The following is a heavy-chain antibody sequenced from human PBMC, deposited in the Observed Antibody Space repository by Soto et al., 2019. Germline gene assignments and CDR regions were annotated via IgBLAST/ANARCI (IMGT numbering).Heavy chain of an antibody. CDR1: GGSISSSNW. V-gene: IGHV4-4*02. CDR3: ARAEGHGGYDHFDY. Sequence: PSETLSLTCAVSGGSISSSNWWSWVRQPPGKGLEWIGEIYHSGGTNYNPSLKSRITISVDTSKTQFSLRLSSVTAADAAVYYCARAEGHGGYDHFDYGGQGTLVTVSS. J-gene: IGHJ4*02. CDR2: IYHSGGT. D-gene: IGHD5-12*01.